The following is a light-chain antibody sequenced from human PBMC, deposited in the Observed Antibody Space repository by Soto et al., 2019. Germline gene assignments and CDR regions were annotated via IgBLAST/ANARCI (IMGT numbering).Light chain of an antibody. V-gene: IGKV3-15*01. Sequence: ETVMTQSPATLSVSPGERATLSCRASQTIGRNLAWFQQKPGHTPRLLIYSISSRATGIPARVSGSGSGTQFTLTVSGLQSQDFAVYYCHQYNNLPPYTFGQGPKLEIK. CDR2: SIS. CDR1: QTIGRN. J-gene: IGKJ2*01. CDR3: HQYNNLPPYT.